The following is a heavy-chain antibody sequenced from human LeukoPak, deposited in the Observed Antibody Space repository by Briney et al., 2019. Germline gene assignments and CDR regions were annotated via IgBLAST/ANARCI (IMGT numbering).Heavy chain of an antibody. CDR3: ARQQWLDGAYYFDY. Sequence: PGGSLRLSCAASGFTFGDYGMSWVRQAPGKGLEWVAVTSYDGSYKDYADSVKGRFTISKDNSKNTLYLQMNSLRAEDTAVYYCARQQWLDGAYYFDYWGQGTLVTVSS. V-gene: IGHV3-30*03. CDR1: GFTFGDYG. D-gene: IGHD6-19*01. CDR2: TSYDGSYK. J-gene: IGHJ4*02.